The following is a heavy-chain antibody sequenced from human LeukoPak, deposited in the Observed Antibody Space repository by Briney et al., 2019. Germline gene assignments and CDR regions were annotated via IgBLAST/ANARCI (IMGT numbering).Heavy chain of an antibody. J-gene: IGHJ4*02. Sequence: GGSLRLSCAASGFTFSSYWMSWVRQAPGKGLEWVANIKQDGSEKYYVDSVKGRFTISRDNAKNSLYLQMNSLRAEDTAVYYCARAHDYYDSSGYYYYWGQGTLVTVSS. D-gene: IGHD3-22*01. CDR1: GFTFSSYW. V-gene: IGHV3-7*01. CDR2: IKQDGSEK. CDR3: ARAHDYYDSSGYYYY.